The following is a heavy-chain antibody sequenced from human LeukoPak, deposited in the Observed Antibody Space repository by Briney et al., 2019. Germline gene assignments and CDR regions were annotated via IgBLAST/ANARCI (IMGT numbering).Heavy chain of an antibody. V-gene: IGHV3-23*01. Sequence: GGSLRLSCAASGFTFSSYAMSWVRQAPGKGLEWVSAISGSGGSTYYADSVKGRFTISRDNSKNTLYLQMNSLRAEDTAVYYCARAPGSYYHPLDYWGQGALVTVPS. D-gene: IGHD3-10*01. CDR3: ARAPGSYYHPLDY. J-gene: IGHJ4*02. CDR2: ISGSGGST. CDR1: GFTFSSYA.